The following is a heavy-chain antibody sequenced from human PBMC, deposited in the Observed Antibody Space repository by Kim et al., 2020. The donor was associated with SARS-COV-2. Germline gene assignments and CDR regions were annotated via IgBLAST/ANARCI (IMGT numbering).Heavy chain of an antibody. CDR3: ARDSFVVVTDY. D-gene: IGHD2-21*02. CDR1: GFTFSSYS. V-gene: IGHV3-21*01. J-gene: IGHJ4*02. Sequence: VGSLRLSCAASGFTFSSYSMNWVRQAPGKGLEWVSSISSSSYIYYADSVKGRFTISRDNAKNSLYLQMNSLRAEDTAVYYCARDSFVVVTDYWGQGTLVTVSS. CDR2: ISSSSYI.